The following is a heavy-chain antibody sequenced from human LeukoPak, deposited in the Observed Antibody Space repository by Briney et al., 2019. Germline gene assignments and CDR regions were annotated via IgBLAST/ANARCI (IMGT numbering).Heavy chain of an antibody. V-gene: IGHV3-23*01. CDR3: AKDTRELLLDY. J-gene: IGHJ4*02. CDR1: GLNYSTHA. CDR2: ISGSGGST. D-gene: IGHD1-26*01. Sequence: GGSLRLSCAASGLNYSTHAMSWVRQAPKEGLEWVSAISGSGGSTYYADSVKGRFTISRDNSKNTLYLQMNSLRAEDTAVYYCAKDTRELLLDYWGQGTLVTVSS.